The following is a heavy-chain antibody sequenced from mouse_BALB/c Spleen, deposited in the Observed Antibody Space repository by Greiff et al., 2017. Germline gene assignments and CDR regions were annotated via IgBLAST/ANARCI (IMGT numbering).Heavy chain of an antibody. V-gene: IGHV14-1*02. CDR2: IDPENGNT. D-gene: IGHD1-1*01. J-gene: IGHJ3*01. Sequence: EVQLQQSGAELVRPGALVKLSCKASGFNIKDYYMHWVKQRPEQGLEWIGWIDPENGNTIYDPKFQGKASITADTSSNTAYLQLSSLTSEDTAVYHCALHYYGSSYQFAYWGQGTLVTVSA. CDR1: GFNIKDYY. CDR3: ALHYYGSSYQFAY.